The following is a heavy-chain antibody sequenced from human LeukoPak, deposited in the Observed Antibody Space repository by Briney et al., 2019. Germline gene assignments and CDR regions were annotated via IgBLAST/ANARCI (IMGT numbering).Heavy chain of an antibody. D-gene: IGHD4-11*01. CDR3: ARHVYSNYAVFDY. CDR1: GGSISSSSYY. J-gene: IGHJ4*02. Sequence: SETLSLTCTVSGGSISSSSYYWGWIRQPPGKGLEWIGSIYYSGSTYYNPSLKSRVTISVDTSKNQFSLKLSSVTAADTAVYYCARHVYSNYAVFDYWGQGALVTVSS. V-gene: IGHV4-39*07. CDR2: IYYSGST.